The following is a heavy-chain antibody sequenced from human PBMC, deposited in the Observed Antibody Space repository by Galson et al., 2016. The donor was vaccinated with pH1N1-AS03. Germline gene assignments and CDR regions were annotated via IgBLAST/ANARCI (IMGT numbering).Heavy chain of an antibody. V-gene: IGHV3-23*01. CDR1: GFTFSSYG. CDR2: ISVTGGST. J-gene: IGHJ4*02. CDR3: AKDRSSWPPGWGSVDS. D-gene: IGHD6-13*01. Sequence: SLRLSCATSGFTFSSYGMTWVRQAPGKGLEWVSSISVTGGSTYYADSVRGRFAISRDHSKNTRQLQMSSLRAEDTAVYYCAKDRSSWPPGWGSVDSWGQGTLVTVSS.